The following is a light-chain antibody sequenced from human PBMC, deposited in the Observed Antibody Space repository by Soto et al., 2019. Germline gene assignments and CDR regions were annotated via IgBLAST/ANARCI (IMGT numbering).Light chain of an antibody. Sequence: EIMMTQSPATLSVSPGERATLSCRASQSVRNNLAWYQQKPGQAPRLLIYYASTRATGIPARFSGSGSGTEFTLTISSLQSEDFPLYYYQQYNNWPPITFGQGTRLEIK. CDR3: QQYNNWPPIT. J-gene: IGKJ5*01. CDR2: YAS. V-gene: IGKV3-15*01. CDR1: QSVRNN.